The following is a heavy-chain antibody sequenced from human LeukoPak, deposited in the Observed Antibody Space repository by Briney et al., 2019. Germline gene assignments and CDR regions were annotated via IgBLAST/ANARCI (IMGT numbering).Heavy chain of an antibody. V-gene: IGHV4-4*02. CDR3: ARETRRTWFGELPFDY. CDR1: GGSISSGYW. J-gene: IGHJ4*02. CDR2: IHHSGST. D-gene: IGHD3-10*01. Sequence: SETLSLTCTVSGGSISSGYWWSWVRQTPGKGLEWIGEIHHSGSTYYNPSLKSRVTISVDTSKNQFSLKLSSVTAADTAVHYCARETRRTWFGELPFDYWGQGTLVTVSS.